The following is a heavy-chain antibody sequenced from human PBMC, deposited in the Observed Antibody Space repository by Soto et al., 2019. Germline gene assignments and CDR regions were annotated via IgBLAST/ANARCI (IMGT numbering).Heavy chain of an antibody. CDR3: AKDSWAIFGVPAGEYYAMDV. D-gene: IGHD3-3*01. CDR2: ISGSGGTT. CDR1: GFTFENYA. V-gene: IGHV3-23*01. Sequence: GGSLRLSCVASGFTFENYAMSWVRQAPGKGLEWVSAISGSGGTTYYSDSVKGRFTISRDNSKNTVYLQMNDLRVEDAAEYFCAKDSWAIFGVPAGEYYAMDVWGQGTTVTAP. J-gene: IGHJ6*02.